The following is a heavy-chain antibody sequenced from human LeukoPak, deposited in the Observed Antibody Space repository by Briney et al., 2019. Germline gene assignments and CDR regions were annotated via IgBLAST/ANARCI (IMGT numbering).Heavy chain of an antibody. V-gene: IGHV4-59*01. J-gene: IGHJ3*02. D-gene: IGHD3-3*02. CDR2: IYYSGST. CDR3: ARGIIGVAITGAFDI. CDR1: GGSISNYY. Sequence: SETLSLTCTVSGGSISNYYWNWIRQPPGRGLEWIGYIYYSGSTSYNPSLKSRVTISVDTSKSHFSLKLSSVTAADTAIYYCARGIIGVAITGAFDIWGQGAMVTVSS.